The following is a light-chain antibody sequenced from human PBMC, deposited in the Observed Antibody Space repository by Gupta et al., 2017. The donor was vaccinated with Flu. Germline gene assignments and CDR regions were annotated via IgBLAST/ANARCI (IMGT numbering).Light chain of an antibody. J-gene: IGKJ1*01. CDR2: GAS. CDR1: QSVNSN. CDR3: LHYNKWPRT. V-gene: IGKV3-15*01. Sequence: EIVMTQSPATLSVSPGERATLSCRASQSVNSNLAWYHQQPGQTPRLLIYGASVRATGIPAMISGSWSGAESTPTISSLQSEDFAFYYWLHYNKWPRTFGQGTKVDIK.